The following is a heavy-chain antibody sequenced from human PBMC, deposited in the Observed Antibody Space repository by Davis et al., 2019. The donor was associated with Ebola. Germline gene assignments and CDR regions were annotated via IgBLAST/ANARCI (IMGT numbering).Heavy chain of an antibody. V-gene: IGHV1-69*13. CDR1: GGTFSSYA. CDR2: IIPIFGTA. CDR3: ARVGAVAAPDMDV. D-gene: IGHD6-25*01. J-gene: IGHJ6*03. Sequence: SVKVSCKASGGTFSSYAISWVRQAPGQGLEWMGGIIPIFGTANYAQKFQGRVTITADESTSTAYMELSSLRSEDTAVYYCARVGAVAAPDMDVWGKGTTVTVSS.